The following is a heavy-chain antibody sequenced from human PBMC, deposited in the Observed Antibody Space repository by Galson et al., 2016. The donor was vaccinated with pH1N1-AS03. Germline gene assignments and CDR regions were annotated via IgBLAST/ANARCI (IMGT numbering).Heavy chain of an antibody. V-gene: IGHV2-5*02. CDR1: GFSLATSGVG. CDR2: IYWDDDK. J-gene: IGHJ4*02. CDR3: TRARYYNANLYSFAY. Sequence: PALVKPTQTLTLTCAFSGFSLATSGVGVGWIRQPPGKALEWLALIYWDDDKLYNPSLKSRLTVTKDTSKNLVVLTLTDMDPVDTATYFCTRARYYNANLYSFAYWVQGTLVTVSS. D-gene: IGHD3-10*01.